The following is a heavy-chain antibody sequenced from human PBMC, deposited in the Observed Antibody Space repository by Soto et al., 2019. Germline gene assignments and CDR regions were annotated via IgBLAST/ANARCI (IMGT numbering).Heavy chain of an antibody. V-gene: IGHV4-31*03. D-gene: IGHD4-17*01. Sequence: QVQLQESGPGLVKPSQTLSLTCTVSGGSISSGGYYWSWIRQHPGKGLEWIGYIYYSGSTYYNPSLKSRVTISVDTSQNQFSLKLSSVTAADTAVYYCARDQKDYGDYVGYFDYWGQGTLVTVSS. J-gene: IGHJ4*02. CDR2: IYYSGST. CDR3: ARDQKDYGDYVGYFDY. CDR1: GGSISSGGYY.